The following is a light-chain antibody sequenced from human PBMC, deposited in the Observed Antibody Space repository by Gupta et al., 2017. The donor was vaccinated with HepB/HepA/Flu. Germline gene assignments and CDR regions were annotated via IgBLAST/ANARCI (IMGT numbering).Light chain of an antibody. V-gene: IGLV2-14*03. CDR2: YVS. J-gene: IGLJ2*01. CDR3: SSFTYPPTLVV. Sequence: QSALTQPASVSGSPGQSITISCTGTSSDFGDFNHVSWYQQHPGKAPKLLISYVSNRPSGVSSRFSGSKSGNTASPTLPGLQAEDEAEYYGSSFTYPPTLVVFGGGTELTGL. CDR1: SSDFGDFNH.